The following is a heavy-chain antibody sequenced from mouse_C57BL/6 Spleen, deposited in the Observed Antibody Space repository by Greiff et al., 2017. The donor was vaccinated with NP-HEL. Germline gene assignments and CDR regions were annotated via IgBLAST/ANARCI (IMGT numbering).Heavy chain of an antibody. CDR2: IYPSDSET. CDR3: ARGYDGYYVEYFDV. Sequence: QVQLQQPGAELVRPGSSVKLSCKASGYTFTSYWMDWVKQRPGQGLEWIGNIYPSDSETHYNQKFKVKATLTVDKSSSTAYMQLSSLTSEDSAVYYCARGYDGYYVEYFDVWGTGTTVTVSS. V-gene: IGHV1-61*01. D-gene: IGHD2-3*01. CDR1: GYTFTSYW. J-gene: IGHJ1*03.